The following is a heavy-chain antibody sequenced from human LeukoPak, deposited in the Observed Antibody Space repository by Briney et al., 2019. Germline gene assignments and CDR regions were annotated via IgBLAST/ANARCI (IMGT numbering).Heavy chain of an antibody. D-gene: IGHD3-3*01. CDR3: ARNRVTIFGVVIIRYYGMDV. J-gene: IGHJ6*02. CDR1: GGSFSGYY. Sequence: SETLSLTSAVYGGSFSGYYWSWIRQPPGKGLEWIGEINHSGSTNYNPSLKSRVTISVDTSKNQFSLKLSSVTAADTAVYYCARNRVTIFGVVIIRYYGMDVWGQGTTVTVSS. V-gene: IGHV4-34*01. CDR2: INHSGST.